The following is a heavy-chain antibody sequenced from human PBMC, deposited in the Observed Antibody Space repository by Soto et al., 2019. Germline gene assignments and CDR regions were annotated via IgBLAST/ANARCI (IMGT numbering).Heavy chain of an antibody. D-gene: IGHD6-19*01. CDR1: GFTFSTDS. CDR3: ARFFGSGFDY. V-gene: IGHV3-48*02. CDR2: ISTSGASR. Sequence: EVQLVESGGGLVQPGGSLRLSCVASGFTFSTDSMNWVRQAPGKGLEWVAHISTSGASRYYADSVKGRFTISRDNAKTSLYLQMDSLRNEDTAVYYCARFFGSGFDYWGQGTLVTVSS. J-gene: IGHJ4*02.